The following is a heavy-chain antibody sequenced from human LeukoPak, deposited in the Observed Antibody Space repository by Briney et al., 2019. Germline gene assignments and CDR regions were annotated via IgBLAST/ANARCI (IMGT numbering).Heavy chain of an antibody. D-gene: IGHD3-22*01. V-gene: IGHV3-21*01. CDR1: EFTFRSYS. Sequence: GGSLRLSCAVSEFTFRSYSMSCVRQPPGKGLEWVSSISSNGGYIYYADSVKGRFTISRDNARDSVYLQMKSLRAEYTAVYYCASAGPNYDSCGYVYWGQGTPVTVSS. CDR2: ISSNGGYI. CDR3: ASAGPNYDSCGYVY. J-gene: IGHJ4*02.